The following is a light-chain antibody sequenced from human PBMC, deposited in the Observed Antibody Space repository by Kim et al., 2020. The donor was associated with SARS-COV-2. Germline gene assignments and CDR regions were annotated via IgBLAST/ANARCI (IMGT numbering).Light chain of an antibody. J-gene: IGLJ3*02. CDR3: AAWDDSLSGWV. CDR1: TSNIGSNS. V-gene: IGLV1-47*01. CDR2: RNN. Sequence: SKLTQPHSASGTPGQRVTVSCSGSTSNIGSNSVYWYQQLPGTAPKLLIYRNNQRPSGVPDRFSGSKSGTSASLAISGLRSEDEADYYCAAWDDSLSGWVFGGGTQLTVL.